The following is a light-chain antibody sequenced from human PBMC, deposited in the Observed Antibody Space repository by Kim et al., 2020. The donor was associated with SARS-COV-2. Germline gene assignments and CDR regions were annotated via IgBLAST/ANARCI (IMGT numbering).Light chain of an antibody. V-gene: IGKV3-11*01. Sequence: EVVLTQSPATLSLSPGESATLSCRASQSISRFLAWYQQKPGQAPRLLIYDASNRATGSPARFSDSGSATDFTLTISSLEPEDFAVYYCQQRYSWPLTFGGGTKVDIK. CDR2: DAS. J-gene: IGKJ4*01. CDR1: QSISRF. CDR3: QQRYSWPLT.